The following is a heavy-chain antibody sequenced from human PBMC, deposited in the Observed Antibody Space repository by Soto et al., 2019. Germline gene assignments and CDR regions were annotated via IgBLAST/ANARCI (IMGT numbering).Heavy chain of an antibody. CDR2: VSSTGTSP. D-gene: IGHD3-22*01. CDR3: AKARPSGGYYYVEAFDV. Sequence: GSLRLSCSASGFTFSNYAMSWVRQSPGKGLEWVSGVSSTGTSPYYAGSVQGRFTISRDNSKNMFYLQMKSLRAEDTAIYYCAKARPSGGYYYVEAFDVWGQGTMVTVSS. CDR1: GFTFSNYA. V-gene: IGHV3-23*01. J-gene: IGHJ3*01.